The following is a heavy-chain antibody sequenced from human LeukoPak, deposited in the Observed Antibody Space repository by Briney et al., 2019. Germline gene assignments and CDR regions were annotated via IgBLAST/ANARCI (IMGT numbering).Heavy chain of an antibody. Sequence: ASAKVSCKASGYTFTSYDINWVRQATGQGLEWMGWMNPNSGNTGYAQKFQGRVTMTRNTSISTAYMELSSLRSEDTAVYYCARAVRRSGSGWYQLYYFDYWGQGTLVTVSS. CDR2: MNPNSGNT. CDR1: GYTFTSYD. V-gene: IGHV1-8*01. D-gene: IGHD6-19*01. CDR3: ARAVRRSGSGWYQLYYFDY. J-gene: IGHJ4*02.